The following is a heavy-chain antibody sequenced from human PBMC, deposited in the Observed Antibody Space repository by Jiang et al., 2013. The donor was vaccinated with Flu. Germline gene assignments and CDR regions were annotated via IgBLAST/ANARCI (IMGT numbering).Heavy chain of an antibody. D-gene: IGHD5-18*01. CDR2: IYYSGST. V-gene: IGHV4-39*01. CDR3: ARHVSVDVYSYGLSVQEFDY. J-gene: IGHJ4*02. CDR1: GGSISSSSYY. Sequence: CTVSGGSISSSSYYWGWIRQPPGKGLEWIGSIYYSGSTYYNPSLKSRVTISVDTSKNQFSLKLSSVTAADTAVYYCARHVSVDVYSYGLSVQEFDYWGQGTLVTVSS.